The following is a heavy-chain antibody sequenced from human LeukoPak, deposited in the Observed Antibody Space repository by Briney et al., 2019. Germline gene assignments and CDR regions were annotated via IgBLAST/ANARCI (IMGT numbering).Heavy chain of an antibody. CDR3: ARQERLGYCTNGVCYDY. Sequence: SETLSLTCTVSGGSISSGSYYWSWIRQPAGKGLEWIGRIYTSGSTNYNPSLKSRVTISVDTSKNQFSLKLSSVTAADTAVYYCARQERLGYCTNGVCYDYWGQGTLVTVSS. V-gene: IGHV4-61*02. D-gene: IGHD2-8*01. CDR2: IYTSGST. J-gene: IGHJ4*02. CDR1: GGSISSGSYY.